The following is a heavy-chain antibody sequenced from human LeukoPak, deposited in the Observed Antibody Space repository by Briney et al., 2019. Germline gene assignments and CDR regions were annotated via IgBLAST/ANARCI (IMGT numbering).Heavy chain of an antibody. J-gene: IGHJ4*02. CDR1: GGSISSYY. CDR3: ARASEIVVVTATAHYFDY. CDR2: IYYSGST. D-gene: IGHD2-21*02. V-gene: IGHV4-59*01. Sequence: PSETLSLTCTVSGGSISSYYWSWIRQPPGKGLEWIGYIYYSGSTNYNPSLKSRVTISVDTSKNQFSLKLSSVTAADTAVYYCARASEIVVVTATAHYFDYWGQGTLVTAST.